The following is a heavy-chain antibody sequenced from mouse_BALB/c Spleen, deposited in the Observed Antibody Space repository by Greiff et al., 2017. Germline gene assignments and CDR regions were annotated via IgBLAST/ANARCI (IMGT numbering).Heavy chain of an antibody. Sequence: EVKLQESGGDLVKPGGSLKLSCAASGFTFSSYGMSWVRQTPDKRLEWVATISSGGSYTYYPDSVKGRFTISRDNAKNTLYLQMSSLKSEDTAMYYCARKSYDGFAWFAYWGQGTLVTVSA. CDR3: ARKSYDGFAWFAY. CDR1: GFTFSSYG. J-gene: IGHJ3*01. D-gene: IGHD2-3*01. V-gene: IGHV5-6*01. CDR2: ISSGGSYT.